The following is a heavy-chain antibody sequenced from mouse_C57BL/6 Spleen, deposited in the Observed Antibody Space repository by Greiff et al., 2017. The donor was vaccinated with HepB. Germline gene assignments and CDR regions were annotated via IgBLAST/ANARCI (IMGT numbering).Heavy chain of an antibody. CDR1: GYTFTSYW. CDR3: ARGYYGSSRGFDY. Sequence: QVQLQQPGAELVKPGASVKLSCKASGYTFTSYWMHWVKQRPGQGLEWIGMIHPNSGSTNYNEKFKSKATLTVDKSSSTAYMLLSSLTSEDSAVYYCARGYYGSSRGFDYWGQGTTLTVSS. V-gene: IGHV1-64*01. CDR2: IHPNSGST. J-gene: IGHJ2*01. D-gene: IGHD1-1*01.